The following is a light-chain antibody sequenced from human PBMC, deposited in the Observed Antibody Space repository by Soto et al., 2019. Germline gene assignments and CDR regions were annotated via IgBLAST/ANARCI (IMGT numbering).Light chain of an antibody. Sequence: QRVLTQSPSASASLGASVKLTCTLSSGHSNYAIAWHQQQPEKGPRYLMKVNSDGSHRKGDGIPDRFSGSSSGAQRYLTISSLQSEDEADYYCQTWGTGIRVFGTGTKVTVL. CDR2: VNSDGSH. V-gene: IGLV4-69*01. CDR1: SGHSNYA. J-gene: IGLJ1*01. CDR3: QTWGTGIRV.